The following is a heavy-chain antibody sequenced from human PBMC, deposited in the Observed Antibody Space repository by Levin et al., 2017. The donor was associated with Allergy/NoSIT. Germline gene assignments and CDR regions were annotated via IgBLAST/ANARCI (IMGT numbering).Heavy chain of an antibody. D-gene: IGHD6-13*01. J-gene: IGHJ5*02. CDR2: IIPIFGTA. V-gene: IGHV1-69*06. Sequence: SVKVSCKASGGTFSSYAISWVRQAPGQGLEWMGGIIPIFGTANYAQKFQGRVTITADKSTSTAYMELSSLRSEDTAVYYCARDGIGGQQLVGSRWFDPWGQGTLVTVSS. CDR1: GGTFSSYA. CDR3: ARDGIGGQQLVGSRWFDP.